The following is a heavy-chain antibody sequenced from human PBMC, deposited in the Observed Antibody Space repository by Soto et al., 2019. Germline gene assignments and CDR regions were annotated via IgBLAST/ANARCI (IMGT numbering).Heavy chain of an antibody. CDR3: ARVSPKWEAAAGNYYYYYMDV. V-gene: IGHV3-33*01. CDR1: GFTFSSYG. D-gene: IGHD6-13*01. J-gene: IGHJ6*03. CDR2: IWYDGSNK. Sequence: PGGSLRLSCAASGFTFSSYGMHWVRQAPDKGLEWVAVIWYDGSNKYYADSVKGRFTISRDNSKNTLYLQMNSLRAEDTAVYYCARVSPKWEAAAGNYYYYYMDVWGKGTTVTVSS.